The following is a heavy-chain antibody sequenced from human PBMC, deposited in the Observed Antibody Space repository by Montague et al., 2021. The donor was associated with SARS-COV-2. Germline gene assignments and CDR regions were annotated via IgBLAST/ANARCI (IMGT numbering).Heavy chain of an antibody. CDR1: GGSISSSSYY. CDR2: IYYSGST. V-gene: IGHV4-39*07. Sequence: SETLSLTCTVSGGSISSSSYYWGWIRQPPGKGLKWIGSIYYSGSTYYNPSLKSRVTISVDTSKNQFSLKLSSVTAADTAVYYCARDKAEYIVVVPAVPLAYGMDVWGQGTTVTVSS. CDR3: ARDKAEYIVVVPAVPLAYGMDV. D-gene: IGHD2-2*01. J-gene: IGHJ6*02.